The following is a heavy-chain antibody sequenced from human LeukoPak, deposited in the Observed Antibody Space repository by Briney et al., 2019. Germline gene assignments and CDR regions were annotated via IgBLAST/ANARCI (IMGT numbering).Heavy chain of an antibody. CDR3: AKASSGSSSRPIDY. D-gene: IGHD3-10*01. V-gene: IGHV3-43*02. Sequence: SGGSLRPSCASSGFTFSNYAMSWVRQAPGKGLEWVSLISGDGGSTYYADSVKGRFTISRDNSKNSLFLQMNSLRTEDTAFYFCAKASSGSSSRPIDYWGQGTLVTVSS. J-gene: IGHJ4*02. CDR2: ISGDGGST. CDR1: GFTFSNYA.